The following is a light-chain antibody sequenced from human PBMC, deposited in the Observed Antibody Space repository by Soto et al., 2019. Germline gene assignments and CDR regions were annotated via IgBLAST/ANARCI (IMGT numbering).Light chain of an antibody. CDR2: KAS. CDR1: QSISSW. CDR3: QQYNSYSWT. Sequence: DLRMTQSPSTLSASVGDRVTITCRASQSISSWLAWYQQKPGKAPKLLIYKASSLESGVPSRSSGSGSGTEFTLTISSLQPDDFATYYCQQYNSYSWTFGQGTKVDIK. V-gene: IGKV1-5*03. J-gene: IGKJ1*01.